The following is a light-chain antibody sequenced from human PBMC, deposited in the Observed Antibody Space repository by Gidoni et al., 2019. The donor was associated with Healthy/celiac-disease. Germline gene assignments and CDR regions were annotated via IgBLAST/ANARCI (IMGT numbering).Light chain of an antibody. V-gene: IGKV2-28*01. J-gene: IGKJ3*01. CDR1: QSLLHSNGYNY. CDR2: LGS. Sequence: IVMTQSPLSLPVTPGEPASISCRSSQSLLHSNGYNYLDWYLQKPGQSPQLLIYLGSNRASGVPDRFSGSGSGTDFTLKISRVEAEDVGVYYCMQALQTWSFGPETKVDIK. CDR3: MQALQTWS.